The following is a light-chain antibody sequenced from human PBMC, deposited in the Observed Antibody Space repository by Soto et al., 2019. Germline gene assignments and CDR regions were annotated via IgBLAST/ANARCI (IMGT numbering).Light chain of an antibody. CDR3: QQYGSSGT. J-gene: IGKJ1*01. V-gene: IGKV3-20*01. CDR2: DAS. Sequence: EIVVTQSPGTLPLSPGERATLSCRASQSVSSNYLAWYQQKRGQAPRLLIYDASTRATGIPDRFSGSGSGTDFTLTISRLEPEDFAVYYCQQYGSSGTFGQGTKVDIK. CDR1: QSVSSNY.